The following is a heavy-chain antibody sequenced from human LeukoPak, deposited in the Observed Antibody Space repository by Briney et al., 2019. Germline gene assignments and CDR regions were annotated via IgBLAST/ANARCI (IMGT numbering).Heavy chain of an antibody. D-gene: IGHD3-22*01. V-gene: IGHV1-46*01. CDR2: INPSGGST. J-gene: IGHJ6*02. CDR1: GFTFTSYY. Sequence: ASVKVSCKASGFTFTSYYMHWVRQAPGQGLEWMGIINPSGGSTSYAQKFQGRVTMTRDTSTSTVYMELSSLRSEDAAVYYCARDQIRPGYYDSSGYYSSLSYYYYYGMDVWGQGTTVTVSS. CDR3: ARDQIRPGYYDSSGYYSSLSYYYYYGMDV.